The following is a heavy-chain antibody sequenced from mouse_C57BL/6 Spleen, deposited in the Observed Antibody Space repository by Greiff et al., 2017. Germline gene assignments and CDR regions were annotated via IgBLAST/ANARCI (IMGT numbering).Heavy chain of an antibody. CDR3: ARGGNYYAMDY. J-gene: IGHJ4*01. D-gene: IGHD1-1*02. V-gene: IGHV1-53*01. CDR2: INPSNGGT. Sequence: QVQLQQPGTELVKPGASVKLSCKASGYTFTSYWMHWVKQRPGQGLAWIGNINPSNGGTNYNEKFKSKATLTVEKSSSTAYMQLSSLTSEDSAVYYCARGGNYYAMDYWGQGTSVTVSS. CDR1: GYTFTSYW.